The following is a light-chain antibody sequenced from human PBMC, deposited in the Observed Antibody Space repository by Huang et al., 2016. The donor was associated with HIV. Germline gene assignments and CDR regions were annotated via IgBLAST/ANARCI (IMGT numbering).Light chain of an antibody. CDR1: QSLLHTNGKTS. Sequence: EIMMTQTPLSLSVTPGQPASISCKSSQSLLHTNGKTSLSWYLQRPGQSPHLLIYEVANRFSGVPDRFSGNGSGTDFTLKISRMETEDVGVYYCMQSIQSIHVETFGQGTKVEIK. CDR2: EVA. V-gene: IGKV2D-29*02. J-gene: IGKJ1*01. CDR3: MQSIQSIHVET.